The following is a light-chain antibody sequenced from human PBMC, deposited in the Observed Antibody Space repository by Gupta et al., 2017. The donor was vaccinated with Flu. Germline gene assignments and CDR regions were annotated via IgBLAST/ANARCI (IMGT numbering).Light chain of an antibody. V-gene: IGKV2-30*01. CDR3: MRCTHPWT. CDR1: QSLVYKNGITY. CDR2: EVS. Sequence: DVVMTQSPLPLPVTLGQPASISCRSSQSLVYKNGITYLNWFQQRPGQSPRRLIYEVSKRDSGVPDRFSGSGSGTDFTLKSSRVEAEDVGVYYFMRCTHPWTFGQGTRLEI. J-gene: IGKJ2*02.